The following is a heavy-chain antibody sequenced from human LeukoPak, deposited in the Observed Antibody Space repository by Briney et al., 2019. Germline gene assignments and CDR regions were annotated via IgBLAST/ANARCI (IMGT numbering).Heavy chain of an antibody. J-gene: IGHJ4*02. CDR1: GFTFSCYG. Sequence: GGSLRLSCAASGFTFSCYGMHWVRQAPGKGLEWVAVISYDGSNKYYADSVKGRFTISRDNSKNTLYLQMNSLRAEDTAVYYCAKDGRFGGPFLDYWGQGTLVTVSS. CDR3: AKDGRFGGPFLDY. D-gene: IGHD3-10*01. CDR2: ISYDGSNK. V-gene: IGHV3-30*18.